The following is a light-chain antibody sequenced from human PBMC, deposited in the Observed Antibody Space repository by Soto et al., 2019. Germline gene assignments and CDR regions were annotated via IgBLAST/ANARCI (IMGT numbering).Light chain of an antibody. CDR1: SSNIGAVYD. V-gene: IGLV1-40*01. J-gene: IGLJ3*02. CDR3: QSYDTSLSAGV. Sequence: QSVLTQPPSVSGAPGQRVTISCTGSSSNIGAVYDVHWYQQLPGTAPKLLIYGNSNRPSGVPDRFSGSKSGTSASLAITGLQAEDEADYYCQSYDTSLSAGVFGGGTKLTVL. CDR2: GNS.